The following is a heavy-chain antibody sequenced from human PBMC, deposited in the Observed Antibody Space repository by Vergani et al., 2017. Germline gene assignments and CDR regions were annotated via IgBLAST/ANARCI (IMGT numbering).Heavy chain of an antibody. CDR3: TGSYYYYYGMDV. CDR1: GFTFSDYY. J-gene: IGHJ6*02. CDR2: ISSSGSTI. V-gene: IGHV3-11*04. Sequence: VQLLQSGGGVIQPGGSVRLSCAASGFTFSDYYMSWIRQAPGKGLEWVSYISSSGSTIYYADSVKGRFTISRDNAKNSLYLQMNSLRAEDTAVYYCTGSYYYYYGMDVWGQGTTVTVSS.